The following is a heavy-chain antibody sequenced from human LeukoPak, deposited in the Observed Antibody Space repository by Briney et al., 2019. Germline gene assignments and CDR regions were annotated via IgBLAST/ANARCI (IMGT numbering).Heavy chain of an antibody. V-gene: IGHV1-69*05. Sequence: ASVKVSCKASGGTFSSYAISWVRQAPGQGLEWVGGIIPIFGTANYAQKFQGRVTITTDESTSTAYMELSSLRSEDTAVYYCARAYYDSSGYPYYYYYMDVWGKGTTVTVSS. CDR1: GGTFSSYA. J-gene: IGHJ6*03. CDR3: ARAYYDSSGYPYYYYYMDV. CDR2: IIPIFGTA. D-gene: IGHD3-22*01.